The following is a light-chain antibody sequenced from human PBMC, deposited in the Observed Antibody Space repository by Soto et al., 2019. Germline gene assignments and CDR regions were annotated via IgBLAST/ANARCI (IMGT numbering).Light chain of an antibody. Sequence: IQMTQSPSSLSASPGDSVTITCRASQDIGNFLAWYQQKPGTVAKLLIYGASTLQSGVPSRFSGSGSETNFTLTIASPQAEDAASYYCQKYNSAPLTFGGGTKVEIK. CDR3: QKYNSAPLT. J-gene: IGKJ4*01. CDR2: GAS. CDR1: QDIGNF. V-gene: IGKV1-27*01.